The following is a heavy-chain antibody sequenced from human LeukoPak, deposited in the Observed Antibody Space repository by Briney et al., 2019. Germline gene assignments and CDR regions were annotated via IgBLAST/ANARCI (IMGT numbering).Heavy chain of an antibody. CDR3: ARDSFLFGESLFDS. V-gene: IGHV7-4-1*02. Sequence: APVKVSCMASGYTLTNSSIKWGGQGPGQGLEWMGWINTNTGNPTYAQGFTGRFVFSLDTSVSTAYLQISSLKAEDTAVYYCARDSFLFGESLFDSWGQGTLVTVSS. CDR1: GYTLTNSS. J-gene: IGHJ4*02. CDR2: INTNTGNP. D-gene: IGHD3-10*02.